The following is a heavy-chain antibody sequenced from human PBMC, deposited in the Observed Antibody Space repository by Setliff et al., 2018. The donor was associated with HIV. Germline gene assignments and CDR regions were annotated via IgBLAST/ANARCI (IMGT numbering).Heavy chain of an antibody. CDR1: GFTFSSYS. Sequence: GGSLRLSCAASGFTFSSYSMNWVRQAPGKGLECVSSISSSSSYIYYADSAKGRFTISRDNAKNSLYLQMNSLRAEDTAVYYCARDPAMSGWALADWGQGTQVTVSS. CDR2: ISSSSSYI. J-gene: IGHJ4*02. V-gene: IGHV3-21*01. CDR3: ARDPAMSGWALAD. D-gene: IGHD6-19*01.